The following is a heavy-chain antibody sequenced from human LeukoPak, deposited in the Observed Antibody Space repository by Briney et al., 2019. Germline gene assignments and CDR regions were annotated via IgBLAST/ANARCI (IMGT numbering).Heavy chain of an antibody. CDR1: GGSISSSSYY. V-gene: IGHV4-39*07. CDR3: ARDRSSSWSPIHWFDP. CDR2: IYYSGST. J-gene: IGHJ5*02. D-gene: IGHD6-13*01. Sequence: NPSETLSLTCTVSGGSISSSSYYWGWIRQPPGKGLEWIGSIYYSGSTYYNPSLKSRVTISVDTSKNQFSLKLSSVTAADTAVYYCARDRSSSWSPIHWFDPWGQGTLVTVSS.